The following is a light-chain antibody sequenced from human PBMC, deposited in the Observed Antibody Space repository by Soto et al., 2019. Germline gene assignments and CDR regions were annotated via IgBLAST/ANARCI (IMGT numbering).Light chain of an antibody. Sequence: QSVLTQPRSVSGSPGQSVTISCTGTSSDVGNYNFVSWYQQHPGKAPKLMIYDVSERPSGVPDRFSASKSGNMASLTISGLQADDEADYYCCSYAGGYTYVFGTGTKATVL. J-gene: IGLJ1*01. CDR3: CSYAGGYTYV. CDR2: DVS. CDR1: SSDVGNYNF. V-gene: IGLV2-11*01.